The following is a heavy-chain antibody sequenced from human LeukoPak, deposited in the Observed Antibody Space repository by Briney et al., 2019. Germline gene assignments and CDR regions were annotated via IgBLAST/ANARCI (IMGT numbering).Heavy chain of an antibody. V-gene: IGHV3-49*04. CDR3: TRGGVGATL. CDR2: IRSKAYGGTT. CDR1: GFTFGDYA. J-gene: IGHJ4*02. Sequence: GGSLRLSCTASGFTFGDYAMSWVRQAPGKGLEWVGFIRSKAYGGTTEYAASVKGIFTISRDDSKSIAYLQMNSLKTEDTAVYYCTRGGVGATLWGQGTLVTVSS. D-gene: IGHD1-26*01.